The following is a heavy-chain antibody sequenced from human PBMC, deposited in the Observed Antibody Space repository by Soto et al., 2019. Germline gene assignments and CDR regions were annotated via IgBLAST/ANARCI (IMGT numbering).Heavy chain of an antibody. V-gene: IGHV4-59*08. CDR2: FSYSGST. D-gene: IGHD2-15*01. CDR1: GGSITSYY. CDR3: ARQERPRYCRGCSCPGYLFDY. Sequence: SETLSLTCTVSGGSITSYYWSWIRQPPGKGLEWIGYFSYSGSTNYNPSVRSRVTMSVDTSRNQLTLNLRSVTAADSAVYYCARQERPRYCRGCSCPGYLFDYRGQGTLVLVSS. J-gene: IGHJ4*02.